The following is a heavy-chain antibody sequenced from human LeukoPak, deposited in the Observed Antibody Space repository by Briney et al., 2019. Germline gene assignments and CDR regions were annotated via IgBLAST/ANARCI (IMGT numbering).Heavy chain of an antibody. CDR2: ISSSGSTI. D-gene: IGHD3-16*01. CDR3: ARDVKPYYDYVWGSFIFDY. Sequence: GGSLRLSCAAPGFTFSSYEMNWVRQAPGKELEWVSYISSSGSTIYYADSVKGRFTISRDNAKNSLYLQMNSLRAEDTAVYYCARDVKPYYDYVWGSFIFDYWGQGTLVTVSS. CDR1: GFTFSSYE. V-gene: IGHV3-48*03. J-gene: IGHJ4*02.